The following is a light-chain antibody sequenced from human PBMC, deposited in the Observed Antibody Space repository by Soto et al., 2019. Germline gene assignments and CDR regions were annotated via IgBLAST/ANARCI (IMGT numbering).Light chain of an antibody. CDR1: QSISSS. Sequence: DIQMTQSPSSLSTSVGDRVTITCRASQSISSSLNWYQQKPGKAPKLLIYAASNLQSGVPSRFSGRGSGTDFTLTISSLQPEEFATYSCQQSYSTLRTFGQGTKLEIK. CDR2: AAS. V-gene: IGKV1-39*01. J-gene: IGKJ2*01. CDR3: QQSYSTLRT.